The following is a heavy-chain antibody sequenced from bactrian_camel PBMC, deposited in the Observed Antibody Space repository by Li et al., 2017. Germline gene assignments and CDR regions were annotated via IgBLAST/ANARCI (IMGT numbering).Heavy chain of an antibody. V-gene: IGHV3S53*01. Sequence: HVQLVESGGDSVQPGGSLRLSCTASGNDASKFGHRYATFCIGWFRQVPGKAREGLAAIDEDNRRVGDSMRGRFTISRDNAKNIVYLQMNNLKPEDTGMYYCAADCATALKADYEDDFTYWGQGTQVTVS. CDR2: IDEDNR. J-gene: IGHJ6*01. D-gene: IGHD5*01. CDR1: GNDASKFG. CDR3: AADCATALKADYEDDFTY.